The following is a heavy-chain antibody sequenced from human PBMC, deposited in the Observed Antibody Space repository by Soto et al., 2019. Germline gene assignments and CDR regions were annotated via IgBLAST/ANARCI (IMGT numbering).Heavy chain of an antibody. CDR1: GGSISSYY. Sequence: SETLSLTCTVSGGSISSYYWSWIRQPPGKGLEWIGYIYYSGSTNYNPSLKSRVTISVDTSKNQFSLKLSSVTAADTAVYYCARHGCSSTSCHLDYWGQGTLVTVSS. J-gene: IGHJ4*02. V-gene: IGHV4-59*08. CDR3: ARHGCSSTSCHLDY. CDR2: IYYSGST. D-gene: IGHD2-2*01.